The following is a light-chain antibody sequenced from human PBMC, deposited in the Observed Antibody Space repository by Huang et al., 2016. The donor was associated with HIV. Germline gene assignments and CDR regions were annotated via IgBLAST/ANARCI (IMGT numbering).Light chain of an antibody. J-gene: IGKJ4*01. CDR2: RAA. Sequence: EIVLTQSPATLSLSPGERATLSCRASQNFIDSLAWYRQKPGQAPSLLIDRAANRATGTPARFSGSGSGTDFTLTISSLEPEDFAIYYCQERIQWPRLTFGGGTKVEIK. CDR3: QERIQWPRLT. CDR1: QNFIDS. V-gene: IGKV3-11*01.